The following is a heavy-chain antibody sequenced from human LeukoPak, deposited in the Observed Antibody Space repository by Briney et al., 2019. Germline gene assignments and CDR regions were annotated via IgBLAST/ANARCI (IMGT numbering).Heavy chain of an antibody. J-gene: IGHJ4*02. Sequence: PGGSLRLSCAASGFTFSSYAMSWVRQAPGKGLEWVSAISGSGGSTYYADSVKGRFTISRDNSKNTLYLQMNSLRAEDTAVYYCAKDPRAYYDSSGYYSEDYWGQGTLVTVSS. D-gene: IGHD3-22*01. CDR3: AKDPRAYYDSSGYYSEDY. CDR1: GFTFSSYA. CDR2: ISGSGGST. V-gene: IGHV3-23*01.